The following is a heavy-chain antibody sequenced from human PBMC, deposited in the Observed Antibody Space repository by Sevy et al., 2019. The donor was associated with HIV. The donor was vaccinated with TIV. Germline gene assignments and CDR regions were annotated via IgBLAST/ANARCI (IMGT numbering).Heavy chain of an antibody. CDR2: IDSSGIYI. CDR3: AREGSDGSGYYFDF. V-gene: IGHV3-21*01. CDR1: GFTFSSFT. D-gene: IGHD3-22*01. J-gene: IGHJ4*02. Sequence: GESLKISCAASGFTFSSFTMNWVRQAPGKGLEWVSSIDSSGIYIYYEDSLKGRFTISRDNAKNSLYLQVNSLRAEDTAVYYCAREGSDGSGYYFDFWGQGTLVTVSS.